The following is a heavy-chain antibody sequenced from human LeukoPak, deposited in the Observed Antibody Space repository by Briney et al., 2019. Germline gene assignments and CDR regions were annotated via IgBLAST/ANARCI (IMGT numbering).Heavy chain of an antibody. Sequence: SETLSLTCTVSGGSISSSSYYWSWIRQPPGKGLEWIGYIYYSGSTNYNPSLKSRVTISVDTSKNQLSLKLSSVTAADTAVYYCATMPLTLLWPDYWGQGTLVTVSS. CDR3: ATMPLTLLWPDY. J-gene: IGHJ4*02. CDR2: IYYSGST. D-gene: IGHD2/OR15-2a*01. CDR1: GGSISSSSYY. V-gene: IGHV4-61*01.